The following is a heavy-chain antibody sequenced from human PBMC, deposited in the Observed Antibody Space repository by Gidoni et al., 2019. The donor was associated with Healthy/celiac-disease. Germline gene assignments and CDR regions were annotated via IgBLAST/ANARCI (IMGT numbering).Heavy chain of an antibody. CDR1: GFSLSTSGVG. D-gene: IGHD3-3*01. Sequence: QITLKESGPTLVKPTQTLTLTCTFPGFSLSTSGVGVGWTRQPPGKALEWLALIYWNDDKRKSPPLKGRRTNTKDTSKNQVVLTMTNMDPVDTATYYCAHRRGIFGAPSWFDPWGQGTLVTVSS. J-gene: IGHJ5*02. CDR3: AHRRGIFGAPSWFDP. V-gene: IGHV2-5*01. CDR2: IYWNDDK.